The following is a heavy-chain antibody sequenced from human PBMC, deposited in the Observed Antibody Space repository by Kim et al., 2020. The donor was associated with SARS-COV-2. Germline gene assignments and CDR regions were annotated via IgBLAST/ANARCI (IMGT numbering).Heavy chain of an antibody. Sequence: EKFQVHSVKGRFTIFRDNAKNSLYLQMNSLTAEDTAVYYCARHYYYYYMDVWGKGTTVTVSS. D-gene: IGHD3-10*01. V-gene: IGHV3-7*01. CDR3: ARHYYYYYMDV. CDR2: EK. J-gene: IGHJ6*03.